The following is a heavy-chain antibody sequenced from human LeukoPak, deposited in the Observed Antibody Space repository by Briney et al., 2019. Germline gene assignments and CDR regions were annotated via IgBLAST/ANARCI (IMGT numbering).Heavy chain of an antibody. J-gene: IGHJ3*02. Sequence: GGSLRLSCAASGFSFSSYEMNWVRQAPGKGLEWLSYISSSGSTIYYGDSVKGRFTISRDNAKNSLYLQMNSLRAEDTAVYYCARRRDSSGMGASDIWGQGTMVTVSS. D-gene: IGHD3-22*01. CDR1: GFSFSSYE. CDR2: ISSSGSTI. V-gene: IGHV3-48*03. CDR3: ARRRDSSGMGASDI.